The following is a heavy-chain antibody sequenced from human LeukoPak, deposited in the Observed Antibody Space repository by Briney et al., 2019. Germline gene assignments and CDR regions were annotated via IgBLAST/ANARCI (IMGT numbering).Heavy chain of an antibody. CDR1: GGSISSYY. Sequence: NPSETLSLTCTVSGGSISSYYWSWIRQPPGKGLEWIGYIYYSGSTNYNPSLKSRVTISVDTSKNQFPLKLSSVTAADTAVYYCAMRDGYSKNAFDIWGQGTMVTVSS. CDR2: IYYSGST. D-gene: IGHD5-24*01. J-gene: IGHJ3*02. V-gene: IGHV4-59*01. CDR3: AMRDGYSKNAFDI.